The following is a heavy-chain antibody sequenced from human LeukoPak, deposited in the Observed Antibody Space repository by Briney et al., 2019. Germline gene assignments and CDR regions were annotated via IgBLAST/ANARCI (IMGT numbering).Heavy chain of an antibody. Sequence: GGSLRLSCAASGFTFSSFAINWVRQAPGKGLQWVSGISPSGGTSHYADSVKGRFTISRDNSKNTLYLQMNSLRDEDTAVYYCARESLSGDHLDYWGQGTLVTVSS. CDR3: ARESLSGDHLDY. CDR1: GFTFSSFA. CDR2: ISPSGGTS. D-gene: IGHD7-27*01. J-gene: IGHJ4*02. V-gene: IGHV3-23*01.